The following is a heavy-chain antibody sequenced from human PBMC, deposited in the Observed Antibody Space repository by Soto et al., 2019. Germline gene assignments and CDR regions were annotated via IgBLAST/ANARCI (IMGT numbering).Heavy chain of an antibody. Sequence: PGGSLRLSCAASGFTFNTYAMSWVRQAPGKGLEWVSVIGGGGGNTYYANYADSVKGRFTISRDNSKNTLYLQMNSLRAEDTAVYYCAKHPTTWLFDYWGQGTLVTVSS. V-gene: IGHV3-23*01. CDR2: IGGGGGNT. CDR1: GFTFNTYA. J-gene: IGHJ4*02. D-gene: IGHD4-4*01. CDR3: AKHPTTWLFDY.